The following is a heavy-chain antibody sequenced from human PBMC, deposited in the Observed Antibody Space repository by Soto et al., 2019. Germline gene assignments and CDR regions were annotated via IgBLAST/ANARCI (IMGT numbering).Heavy chain of an antibody. Sequence: WASVKVSCKASGGSFSSNAISWVRQAPGQGLEWMGGIIPILGSANYAQKFQDRLTITADGSTTTTYMELNSLRSEDAAVYYCASRERVDAFDIWGQGTLVTVSS. V-gene: IGHV1-69*13. D-gene: IGHD1-26*01. CDR2: IIPILGSA. J-gene: IGHJ3*02. CDR3: ASRERVDAFDI. CDR1: GGSFSSNA.